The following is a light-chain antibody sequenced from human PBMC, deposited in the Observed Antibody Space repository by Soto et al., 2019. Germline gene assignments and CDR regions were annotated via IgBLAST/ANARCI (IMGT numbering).Light chain of an antibody. J-gene: IGKJ1*01. Sequence: DIQITQAPSTLSASVGDRITNTCRASQSISSWLAWYQQKPGKAPXXLIYKASSLESGVPSRFSGSGSGTEFTLTISSLQPDDFATDYCQQYNSYWTFGQGTKVDIK. CDR3: QQYNSYWT. CDR2: KAS. CDR1: QSISSW. V-gene: IGKV1-5*03.